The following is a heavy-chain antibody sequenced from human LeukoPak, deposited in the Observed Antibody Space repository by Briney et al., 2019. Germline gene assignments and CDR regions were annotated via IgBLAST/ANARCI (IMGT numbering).Heavy chain of an antibody. V-gene: IGHV3-30-3*01. D-gene: IGHD1-26*01. Sequence: PGRSLRLSCAASGFTFSSYAMHWVRQAPGKGLEWVAVISYDGSNKYYADSVKGRFTISRDNSKNTLYLQMNSLRAEDTAVYYCAKDRKRGATPNWFDPWGQGTLVTVSS. CDR2: ISYDGSNK. CDR3: AKDRKRGATPNWFDP. J-gene: IGHJ5*02. CDR1: GFTFSSYA.